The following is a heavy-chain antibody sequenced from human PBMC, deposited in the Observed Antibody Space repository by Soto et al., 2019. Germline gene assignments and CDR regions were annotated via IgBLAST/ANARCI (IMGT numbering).Heavy chain of an antibody. J-gene: IGHJ6*02. V-gene: IGHV1-69*13. D-gene: IGHD5-18*01. CDR2: IIPIFGTA. Sequence: SVKGYCKGSVWTFSRDAISWVRQAHGQGLEWMGGIIPIFGTANYAQKFQGRVTITADESTSTAYMELSSLRSEDTAVYYCARDPGQLSSYGNYGMDVWGQGNTVTVYS. CDR3: ARDPGQLSSYGNYGMDV. CDR1: VWTFSRDA.